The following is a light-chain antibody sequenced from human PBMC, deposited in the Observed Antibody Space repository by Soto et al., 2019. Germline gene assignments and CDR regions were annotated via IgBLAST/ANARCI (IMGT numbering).Light chain of an antibody. J-gene: IGKJ1*01. CDR2: LGF. CDR3: QQTYTTPWT. V-gene: IGKV2-28*01. CDR1: QRLLHSNGNIF. Sequence: EIVMTQSPPSLTVTPGEPASISCSSSQRLLHSNGNIFLDWYLQKPGQSPQLLIYLGFNRASGVPDRVSGSGAGTDFTLTISSLQPEDFATYYCQQTYTTPWTFGQGTKVDIK.